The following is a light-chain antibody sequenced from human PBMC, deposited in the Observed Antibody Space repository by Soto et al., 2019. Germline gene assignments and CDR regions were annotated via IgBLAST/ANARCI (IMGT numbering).Light chain of an antibody. CDR1: QSVSSNY. V-gene: IGKV3-20*01. J-gene: IGKJ1*01. CDR2: GAS. Sequence: EIVLTQSPGTLSLSPGERATLSCRASQSVSSNYLAWYQQKPGQAPRLLIFGASSRATGIPDRFSGSASATDFTLTISRLEPEDFAVYYCQQHGNSKWTF. CDR3: QQHGNSKWT.